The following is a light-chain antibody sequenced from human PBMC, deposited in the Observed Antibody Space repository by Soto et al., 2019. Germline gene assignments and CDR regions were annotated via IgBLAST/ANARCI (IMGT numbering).Light chain of an antibody. V-gene: IGKV1-5*01. Sequence: DIQMTQSPSTLYASVGDRVTITCRACQNIDDYLAWYQQKPGKAPKLLIYDASNLQSGVPSRFSGSGSGTEFTLIISSLQPDDFATYYCQQYNSYWMFGLGTKVEI. CDR1: QNIDDY. CDR3: QQYNSYWM. J-gene: IGKJ1*01. CDR2: DAS.